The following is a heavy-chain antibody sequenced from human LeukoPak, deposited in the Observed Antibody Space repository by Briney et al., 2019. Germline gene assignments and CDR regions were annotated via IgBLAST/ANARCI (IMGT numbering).Heavy chain of an antibody. V-gene: IGHV3-23*01. CDR1: GFSISVYW. Sequence: GGSLRLSCAASGFSISVYWMHWVRQAPGKGLEWVSAISGSGGSTYYADSVKGRFTISRDNSKNTLYLQMNSLRAEDTAVYYCAKDPSSSWAVNWFDPWGQGTLVTVSS. D-gene: IGHD6-13*01. J-gene: IGHJ5*02. CDR3: AKDPSSSWAVNWFDP. CDR2: ISGSGGST.